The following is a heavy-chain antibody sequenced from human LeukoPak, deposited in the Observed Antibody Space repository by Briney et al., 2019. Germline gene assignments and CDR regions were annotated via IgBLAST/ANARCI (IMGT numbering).Heavy chain of an antibody. J-gene: IGHJ5*01. CDR1: GFTFSSYV. D-gene: IGHD1-1*01. Sequence: GGSLRLSCVDSGFTFSSYVMHWVRQAPGKGLEWVADISYDGSKKYYADTVKGRFTISRDNSKNTLYLQMNSLRAEDTAVYYCARGGTWNHIKGEFDSWGQGTLVTVSS. CDR2: ISYDGSKK. V-gene: IGHV3-30*01. CDR3: ARGGTWNHIKGEFDS.